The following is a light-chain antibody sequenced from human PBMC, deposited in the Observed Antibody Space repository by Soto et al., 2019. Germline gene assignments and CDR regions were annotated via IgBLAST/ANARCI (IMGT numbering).Light chain of an antibody. CDR2: GAS. CDR3: QQYGSSPRIT. CDR1: QSVSSY. J-gene: IGKJ5*01. V-gene: IGKV3-20*01. Sequence: EIVLTQSPGTLSLSPGERATLSCRASQSVSSYLAWYQQKPGQAPRLLIYGASSRATGIPDRFSGSWSGTDFTLTISRLEPEDFAVYYCQQYGSSPRITFGQGTRLEIK.